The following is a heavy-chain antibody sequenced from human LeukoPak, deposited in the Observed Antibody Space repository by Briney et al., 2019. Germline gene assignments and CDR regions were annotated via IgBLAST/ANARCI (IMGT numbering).Heavy chain of an antibody. V-gene: IGHV3-7*01. CDR1: GGSISSSNW. Sequence: PSGTLSLTCAVSGGSISSSNWWSWVRQAPGKGLEWVANIKQDGSEKYYVDSVKGRFTISRDNAKNSLYLQMNSLRAEDTAVYYCARDGGYSYGYGFDYWGQGTLVTVSS. CDR3: ARDGGYSYGYGFDY. CDR2: IKQDGSEK. J-gene: IGHJ4*02. D-gene: IGHD5-18*01.